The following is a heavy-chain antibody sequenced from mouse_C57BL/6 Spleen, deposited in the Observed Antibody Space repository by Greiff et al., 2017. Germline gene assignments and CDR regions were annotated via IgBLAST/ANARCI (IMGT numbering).Heavy chain of an antibody. V-gene: IGHV1-72*01. J-gene: IGHJ4*01. CDR3: ARWRDGGYYYAMDY. CDR1: GYTFTSYW. CDR2: IDPNSGGT. Sequence: QVHVKQPGAELVKPGASVKLSCKASGYTFTSYWMHWVKQRPGRGLEWIGRIDPNSGGTKYNEKFKSKATLTVDKPASTAYMQLSSLTSEDSAVYYCARWRDGGYYYAMDYWGQGTSVTVSS. D-gene: IGHD1-1*02.